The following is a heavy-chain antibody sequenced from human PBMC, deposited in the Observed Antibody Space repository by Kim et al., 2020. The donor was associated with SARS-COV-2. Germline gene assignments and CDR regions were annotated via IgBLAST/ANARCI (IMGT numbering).Heavy chain of an antibody. J-gene: IGHJ4*02. CDR3: ARDLRRQLVRSFDY. V-gene: IGHV3-21*01. Sequence: ADSVKGRFTISRDNAKNSLYLQMNSLRAEDTAVYYCARDLRRQLVRSFDYWGQGTLVTVSS. D-gene: IGHD6-13*01.